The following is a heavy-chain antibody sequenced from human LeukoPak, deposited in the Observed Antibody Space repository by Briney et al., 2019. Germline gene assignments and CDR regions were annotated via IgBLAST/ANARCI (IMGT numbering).Heavy chain of an antibody. CDR1: GFTFSNYG. CDR2: ISWDGDST. CDR3: TKAPYSSSYEGFDQ. Sequence: GGSLRLSCAASGFTFSNYGMNWVRQAPGKGLEWVSVISWDGDSTHYADSVKGRFTISRDNSKNSLYLQMNSLRVEDTAFYYCTKAPYSSSYEGFDQWGQGTLVTVSS. J-gene: IGHJ4*02. D-gene: IGHD6-6*01. V-gene: IGHV3-43D*03.